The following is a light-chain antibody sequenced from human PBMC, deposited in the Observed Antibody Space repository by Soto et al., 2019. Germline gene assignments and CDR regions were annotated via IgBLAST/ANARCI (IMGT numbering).Light chain of an antibody. Sequence: QSALTQPPSASGSPGQSVTISCTGTSSDVGGHNYVSWYQQHPGKVPKLLIYEVDKRPSGVPDRFSGSKSDNTASLTVSGLQAEDEADYYCSSFSSITREVFGGGTKLTVL. CDR3: SSFSSITREV. J-gene: IGLJ2*01. CDR2: EVD. CDR1: SSDVGGHNY. V-gene: IGLV2-8*01.